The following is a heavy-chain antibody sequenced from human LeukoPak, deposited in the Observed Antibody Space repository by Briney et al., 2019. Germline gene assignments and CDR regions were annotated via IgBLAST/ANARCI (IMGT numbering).Heavy chain of an antibody. J-gene: IGHJ4*02. Sequence: GGSLRLSCAASGFTFGSYAMHWVRQAPGKGLEWVAVISYDGSNKYYADSVKGRFTISRDNSKNTLYLQMNSLRAEDTAVYYCARDLWFGELLYYFDYWGQGTLVTVSS. D-gene: IGHD3-10*01. CDR3: ARDLWFGELLYYFDY. CDR2: ISYDGSNK. V-gene: IGHV3-30*04. CDR1: GFTFGSYA.